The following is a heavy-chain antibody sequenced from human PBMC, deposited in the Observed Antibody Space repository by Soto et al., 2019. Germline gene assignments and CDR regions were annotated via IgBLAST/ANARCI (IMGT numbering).Heavy chain of an antibody. D-gene: IGHD6-19*01. CDR3: ARDRGYSSGWSLRLGYYYYGMDV. V-gene: IGHV4-61*01. CDR1: GGSVSSGSYY. CDR2: IYYSGST. J-gene: IGHJ6*02. Sequence: KTSETLSLTCTVSGGSVSSGSYYWSWIRQPPGKGLEWIGYIYYSGSTNYNPSLKSRVTISVDTSKNQFSLKLSSVTAADTAVYYCARDRGYSSGWSLRLGYYYYGMDVWGQGTTVTVSS.